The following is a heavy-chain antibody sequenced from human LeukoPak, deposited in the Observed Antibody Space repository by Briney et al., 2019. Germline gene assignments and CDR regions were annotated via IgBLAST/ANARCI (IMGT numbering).Heavy chain of an antibody. J-gene: IGHJ4*02. CDR2: ISYDGSNK. D-gene: IGHD2-15*01. CDR3: AKDLGYCSGGSCYHFDY. V-gene: IGHV3-30*18. Sequence: PGGSLRLSCAASGFTFSSYGMHRVRQAPGKGLEWVAVISYDGSNKYYADSVKGRFTISRDNSKNTLYLQMNSLRAEDTAVYYRAKDLGYCSGGSCYHFDYWGQGTLVTVSS. CDR1: GFTFSSYG.